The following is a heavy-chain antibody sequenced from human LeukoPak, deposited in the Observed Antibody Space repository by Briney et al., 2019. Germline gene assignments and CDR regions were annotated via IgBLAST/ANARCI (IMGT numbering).Heavy chain of an antibody. Sequence: GGSLRLSCAASGFTFSNYWMSWVRQAPGKGLEWVANIKVDGSEKYYLDSVKGRFTISRDNAKNSVYLQMNSLRTEDTAVYYCARKTGTTGEAFEYWGQGTLVTVSS. J-gene: IGHJ4*02. CDR2: IKVDGSEK. D-gene: IGHD1-1*01. CDR3: ARKTGTTGEAFEY. CDR1: GFTFSNYW. V-gene: IGHV3-7*03.